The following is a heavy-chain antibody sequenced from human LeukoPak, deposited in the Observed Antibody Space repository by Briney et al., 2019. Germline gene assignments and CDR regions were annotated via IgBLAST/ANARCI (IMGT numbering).Heavy chain of an antibody. J-gene: IGHJ6*03. Sequence: GGSLRLSCAASGFTFSSYAMSWVRQAPGKGLEWVSAISGSGGSTYYADSVKGRFTISRDNSKNTLYLQMNSLRAEDTAVYYCAKYMDDSSGYYVYYYYMDVWGKGTTVTISS. CDR2: ISGSGGST. CDR1: GFTFSSYA. D-gene: IGHD3-22*01. V-gene: IGHV3-23*01. CDR3: AKYMDDSSGYYVYYYYMDV.